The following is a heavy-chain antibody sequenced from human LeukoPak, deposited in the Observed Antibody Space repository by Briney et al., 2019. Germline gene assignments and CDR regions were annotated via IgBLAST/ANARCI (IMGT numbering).Heavy chain of an antibody. J-gene: IGHJ4*02. V-gene: IGHV4-61*02. Sequence: SETLSLTCTVSGGSISGGGYCWSWIRQPAGKGLEWIGRIYTSGSTNYNPSLKSRVTISVDRSKNQFSLKLSSVTAADTAVYYCARGLLTDYYDSSGHGYWGQGTLVTVSS. CDR1: GGSISGGGYC. CDR2: IYTSGST. D-gene: IGHD3-22*01. CDR3: ARGLLTDYYDSSGHGY.